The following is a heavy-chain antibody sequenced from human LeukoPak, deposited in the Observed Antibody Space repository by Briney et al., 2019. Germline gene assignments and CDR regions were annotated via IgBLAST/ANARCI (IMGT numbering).Heavy chain of an antibody. Sequence: GGSLRLSCAASGFTGSSNYMSWVRQAPGKGLEWVSVIYIGGSTYYADSVKGRFTISRDISKNTLYLQMNSLRAEDTAMYYCARLGFVVPAVIFDYWGQGTLVTVSS. V-gene: IGHV3-53*01. J-gene: IGHJ4*02. D-gene: IGHD2-2*02. CDR1: GFTGSSNY. CDR2: IYIGGST. CDR3: ARLGFVVPAVIFDY.